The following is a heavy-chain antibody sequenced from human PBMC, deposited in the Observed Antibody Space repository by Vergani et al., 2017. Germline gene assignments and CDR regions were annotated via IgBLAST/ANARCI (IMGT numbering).Heavy chain of an antibody. V-gene: IGHV3-11*04. CDR3: AKKPGISTTRHYYAMDV. CDR1: GFKFSDHY. Sequence: LEESGGGSVKPGGSLRLSCASSGFKFSDHYMSWIRQAPGKGLEWVSHISPGASTVSYTDSVTGRFTVSRDNDNNALTLDMTTQRVEDTAVYYCAKKPGISTTRHYYAMDVWGQGTTVTVSS. J-gene: IGHJ6*02. CDR2: ISPGASTV. D-gene: IGHD3-10*01.